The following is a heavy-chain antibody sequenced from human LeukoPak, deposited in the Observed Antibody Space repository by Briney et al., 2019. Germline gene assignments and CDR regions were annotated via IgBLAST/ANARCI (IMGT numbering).Heavy chain of an antibody. CDR1: GGSISSYY. D-gene: IGHD3-22*01. J-gene: IGHJ1*01. Sequence: PSETLSLTCTVSGGSISSYYWGWIRQPPGKGLEWIGSIYYSGSTYYNASLKSRVTISVDTSKNQFSLKLSSVTAADTAVYYCARDLYSSGYYYEYFQHWGQGTLVTVSS. V-gene: IGHV4-39*07. CDR2: IYYSGST. CDR3: ARDLYSSGYYYEYFQH.